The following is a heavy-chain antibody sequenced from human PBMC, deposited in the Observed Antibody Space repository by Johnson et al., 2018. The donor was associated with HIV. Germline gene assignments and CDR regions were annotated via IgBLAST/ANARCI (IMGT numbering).Heavy chain of an antibody. CDR1: GFTFSSYA. V-gene: IGHV3-23*04. J-gene: IGHJ3*02. Sequence: EMQLVESGGGLVQPEGSLRLSCAASGFTFSSYALSWVRQAPGKGLEWVSTISHSANSTYYSDSVKGRFIFSRDNSKNTLYLQMNRLRAEDTAVYYCATSHGSHGAFDIWGQGTMVTVSS. CDR3: ATSHGSHGAFDI. CDR2: ISHSANST. D-gene: IGHD1-26*01.